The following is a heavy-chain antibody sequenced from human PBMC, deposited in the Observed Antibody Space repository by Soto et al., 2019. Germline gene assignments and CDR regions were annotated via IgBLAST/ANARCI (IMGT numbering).Heavy chain of an antibody. CDR1: GLSIKTGGYY. Sequence: PSETLSLTCTVSGLSIKTGGYYWTWIRQNPERGLEWIGYIYYSGTTYLNTSLKSRITMSVDTSMNQFSLRLTSVTAADTAVYYCARGQPEPSSSVFPLDYWGQGTLVTVSS. V-gene: IGHV4-31*03. CDR2: IYYSGTT. CDR3: ARGQPEPSSSVFPLDY. J-gene: IGHJ4*02. D-gene: IGHD6-6*01.